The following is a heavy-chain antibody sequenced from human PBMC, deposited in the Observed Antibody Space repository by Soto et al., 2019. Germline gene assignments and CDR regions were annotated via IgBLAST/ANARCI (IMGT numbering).Heavy chain of an antibody. Sequence: EASVKVSCKASGYTFTGYYMHWVRQAPGQGLEWMGWINPNSGGTNYAQKFQGWVTMTRDTSISTAYMELSRLRSDDTAVYYCARDKVISGRNWFDPWGQGTLVTVSS. J-gene: IGHJ5*02. CDR2: INPNSGGT. CDR3: ARDKVISGRNWFDP. D-gene: IGHD2-15*01. V-gene: IGHV1-2*04. CDR1: GYTFTGYY.